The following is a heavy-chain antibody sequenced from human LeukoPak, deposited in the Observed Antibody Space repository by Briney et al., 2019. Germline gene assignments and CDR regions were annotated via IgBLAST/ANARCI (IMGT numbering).Heavy chain of an antibody. CDR2: IYYSGCT. J-gene: IGHJ5*02. CDR3: AREEGGGLNWFDP. V-gene: IGHV4-59*11. Sequence: PSETLSLTCAVSGGSISSHYWSWIRQPPGKGLEWIGYIYYSGCTNYNPSLKSRVTISVDTSKNQLSLKLSSVTAADTAVYYCAREEGGGLNWFDPWGQGTLVTVST. D-gene: IGHD2-15*01. CDR1: GGSISSHY.